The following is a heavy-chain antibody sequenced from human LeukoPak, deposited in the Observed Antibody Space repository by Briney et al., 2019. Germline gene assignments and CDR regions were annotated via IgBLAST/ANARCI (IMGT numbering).Heavy chain of an antibody. CDR1: GGSFSGYY. CDR3: ARGSGLYCSSTSCPYNY. Sequence: SETLSLTCAVYGGSFSGYYWSWIRQPPGKGLEWIGEVNHSGGTNYNPYLKSRVTISVDTSKNQFSLKLSSVTAADTAVYYCARGSGLYCSSTSCPYNYWVPGTLVTVSS. CDR2: VNHSGGT. V-gene: IGHV4-34*01. D-gene: IGHD2-2*01. J-gene: IGHJ4*02.